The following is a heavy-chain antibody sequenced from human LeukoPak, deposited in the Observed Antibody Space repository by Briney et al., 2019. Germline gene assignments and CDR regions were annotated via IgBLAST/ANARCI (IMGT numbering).Heavy chain of an antibody. J-gene: IGHJ4*02. CDR3: ARAPKNAHFDY. CDR1: GFTVSTNY. D-gene: IGHD2/OR15-2a*01. CDR2: IYVGGNT. V-gene: IGHV3-66*01. Sequence: GGSLRLSCAASGFTVSTNYMSWVRQAPGKGLEWVSLIYVGGNTYYSDSVKGRFAISRDNSKNTVYLQMNSLRAEDTAVYYCARAPKNAHFDYWGQGTLVTVSS.